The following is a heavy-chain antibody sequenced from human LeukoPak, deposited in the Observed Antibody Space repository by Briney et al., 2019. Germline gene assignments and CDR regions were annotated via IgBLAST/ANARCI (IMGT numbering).Heavy chain of an antibody. D-gene: IGHD1-26*01. CDR2: IYHSGHT. CDR3: AKDTVGATLPGGFDI. V-gene: IGHV4-4*02. CDR1: GRSIRRSNW. J-gene: IGHJ3*02. Sequence: PSEALSLTCTVSGRSIRRSNWGSRVRQPPGEGLEGHREIYHSGHTNYNPSRKSRVTISVDASKNQFSLKLTSVTAADTAVYSCAKDTVGATLPGGFDIWGQGTMVTVSS.